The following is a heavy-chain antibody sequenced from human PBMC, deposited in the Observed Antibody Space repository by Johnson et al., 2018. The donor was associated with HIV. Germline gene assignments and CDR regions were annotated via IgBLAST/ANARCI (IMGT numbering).Heavy chain of an antibody. CDR1: GFTFSSYA. J-gene: IGHJ3*02. CDR3: ARDKGGSGYLGALDI. D-gene: IGHD3-22*01. CDR2: IYTGGST. V-gene: IGHV3-66*01. Sequence: VQLVESGGGVVQPGRSLRLSCAASGFTFSSYAMHWVRQAPGKGLEWVSVIYTGGSTYYPDSVKGRFTISRDNSKNTLYLQMNSLRADDTAVYYCARDKGGSGYLGALDIWGQGTMVTVSS.